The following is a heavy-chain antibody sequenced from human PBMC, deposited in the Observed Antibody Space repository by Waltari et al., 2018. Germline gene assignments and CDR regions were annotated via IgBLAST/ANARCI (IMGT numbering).Heavy chain of an antibody. CDR2: IKEDGSEK. V-gene: IGHV3-7*01. Sequence: EVQLVESGGGLVQPGGSLRLSCAAAGFTVSRHWMSWVRQSPGKGREWVANIKEDGSEKYNVDSVKGRFTISRDNAKNSLYLQMNSLRAEDTAVYYCTRGGARGSGWNVVDTWGQGTLVTVSS. CDR1: GFTVSRHW. D-gene: IGHD6-19*01. J-gene: IGHJ4*02. CDR3: TRGGARGSGWNVVDT.